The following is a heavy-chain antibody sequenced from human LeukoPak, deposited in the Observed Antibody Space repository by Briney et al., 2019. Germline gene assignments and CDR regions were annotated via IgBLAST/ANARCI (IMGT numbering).Heavy chain of an antibody. Sequence: SETLSLTCTVSGGSISSGSYYWSWIRQPPGKGLEWIGSIYHSGSTYYNPSLKSRVTISVDTSKNQFSLKLSSVTAADTAVYYCARDGDYVLYYYYYMDVWGKGTTVTVSS. CDR1: GGSISSGSYY. CDR2: IYHSGST. V-gene: IGHV4-39*07. D-gene: IGHD4-17*01. J-gene: IGHJ6*03. CDR3: ARDGDYVLYYYYYMDV.